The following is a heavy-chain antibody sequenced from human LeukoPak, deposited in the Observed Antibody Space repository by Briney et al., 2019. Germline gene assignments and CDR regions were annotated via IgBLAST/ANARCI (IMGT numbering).Heavy chain of an antibody. V-gene: IGHV3-9*01. CDR1: GFTFDDYA. Sequence: PGGSLRLSCAASGFTFDDYAMHWVRQAPGKGLEWVSGISWNSGSIGYADSVKGRFTISRDNAKNSLYLQMNSLRAEDTALYYCATESYSGSYLYAFDIWGQGTMVTVSS. CDR2: ISWNSGSI. CDR3: ATESYSGSYLYAFDI. J-gene: IGHJ3*02. D-gene: IGHD1-26*01.